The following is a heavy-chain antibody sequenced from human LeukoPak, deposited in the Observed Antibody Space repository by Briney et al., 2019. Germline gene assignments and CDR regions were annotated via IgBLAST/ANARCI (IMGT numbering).Heavy chain of an antibody. CDR3: ARDPSGWYYFDY. CDR2: ISWNSGSI. J-gene: IGHJ4*02. CDR1: GFTFDDYA. Sequence: GGSLRLSCAASGFTFDDYAMHWVRQAPGKGLEWVSGISWNSGSIYYADSVKGRFTISRDNAKNSLYLQMNSLRAEDTAVYYCARDPSGWYYFDYWGQGTLVTVSS. D-gene: IGHD6-19*01. V-gene: IGHV3-9*01.